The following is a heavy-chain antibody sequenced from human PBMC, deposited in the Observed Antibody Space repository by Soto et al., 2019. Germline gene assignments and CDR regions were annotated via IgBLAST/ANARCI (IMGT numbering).Heavy chain of an antibody. CDR2: INHSGST. CDR1: GGSFSGYY. Sequence: SETLSLTCAVYGGSFSGYYWSWIRQPPGKGLEWIGEINHSGSTNYNPSLKSRVTISVDTSKNQFSLKLSSVTAADTAVYYCAARIAARKNWFDPWGQGTLVTAPQ. CDR3: AARIAARKNWFDP. V-gene: IGHV4-34*01. D-gene: IGHD6-6*01. J-gene: IGHJ5*02.